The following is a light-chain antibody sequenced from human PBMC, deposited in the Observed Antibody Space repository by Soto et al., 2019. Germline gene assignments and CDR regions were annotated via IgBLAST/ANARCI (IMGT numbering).Light chain of an antibody. J-gene: IGKJ4*01. CDR3: QQRSNWPPVT. CDR1: QSVSSY. CDR2: DAS. Sequence: EIVLTQSPATLSLSPGERATLSCRASQSVSSYLAWYQQKPGQAPRLLIYDASNRATGIPARFSGSGSGPAFTLTISSLEPEDFAVYYCQQRSNWPPVTFGGGTKLEIK. V-gene: IGKV3-11*01.